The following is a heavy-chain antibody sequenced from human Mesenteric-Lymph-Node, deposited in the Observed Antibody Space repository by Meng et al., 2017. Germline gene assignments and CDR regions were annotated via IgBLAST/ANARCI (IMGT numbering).Heavy chain of an antibody. D-gene: IGHD2-15*01. V-gene: IGHV1-8*01. CDR1: GYTFTSYD. Sequence: ASVKVSCKASGYTFTSYDINWVRQATGQGLEWMGWMNPNSGNTGYAQKFQGRVTMTRNTSISTAYMELSSLRSEDTAVYCCARVYCSGGSGSYYYWGQGTLVTVSS. J-gene: IGHJ4*02. CDR2: MNPNSGNT. CDR3: ARVYCSGGSGSYYY.